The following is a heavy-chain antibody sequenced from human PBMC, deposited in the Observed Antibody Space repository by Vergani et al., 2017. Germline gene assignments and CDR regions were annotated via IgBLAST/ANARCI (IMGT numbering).Heavy chain of an antibody. CDR1: GFSFRNAW. J-gene: IGHJ6*02. D-gene: IGHD2-21*01. Sequence: EVQLVESGGGLVKPGGSLRLSCVASGFSFRNAWMNWVRRTPGKGLEWVGRIKSTFDRGTREYAAAVKGRFTISRDDSKNTLFLQVNGLKTEDIGGYYCTTVPRYCGDDSCYLLWDYHYYGIDVWGQGTAVTVSS. CDR2: IKSTFDRGTR. V-gene: IGHV3-15*07. CDR3: TTVPRYCGDDSCYLLWDYHYYGIDV.